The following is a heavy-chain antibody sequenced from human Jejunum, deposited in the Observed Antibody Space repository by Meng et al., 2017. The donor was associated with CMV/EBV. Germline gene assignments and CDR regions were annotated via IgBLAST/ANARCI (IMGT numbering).Heavy chain of an antibody. CDR2: SKPGNGEI. J-gene: IGHJ4*02. V-gene: IGHV1-3*01. CDR3: ARDGVTDSVAYFDY. Sequence: QVQLVQSGAEVKEPGASVKLSCKTSGYTFTTYAIHWVRQAPGEGLEWMGWSKPGNGEIVRSQKFQGRVTLTTDKSATTAYMDLTSLTSEDTAMYFCARDGVTDSVAYFDYWGQGTLVTVSS. CDR1: GYTFTTYA. D-gene: IGHD2-21*02.